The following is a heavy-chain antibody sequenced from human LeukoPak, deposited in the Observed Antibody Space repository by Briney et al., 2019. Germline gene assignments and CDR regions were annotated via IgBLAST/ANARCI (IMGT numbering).Heavy chain of an antibody. CDR3: ARDGRGYYDFGNDDAFDI. D-gene: IGHD3-3*01. Sequence: SETLSLTCAVSGESFSGNFWTWIRQSPGKGLEWIGEIDNNGITNYNPSLKSRVTISVDTSKNQFSLKLSSVTAADTAVYYCARDGRGYYDFGNDDAFDIWGQGTMVTVSS. V-gene: IGHV4-34*01. CDR2: IDNNGIT. CDR1: GESFSGNF. J-gene: IGHJ3*02.